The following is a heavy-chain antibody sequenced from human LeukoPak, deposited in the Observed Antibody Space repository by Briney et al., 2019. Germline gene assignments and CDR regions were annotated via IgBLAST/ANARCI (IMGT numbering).Heavy chain of an antibody. CDR3: ARAPPTYAYLWGRYRPDAFDI. Sequence: GGALRLSCAASGFTFSSYSMNWVRQAPGKGRGWGSSISSRSSYIYYADSVKGRFTISRDNAKNSLYLQLNSLRAEATAVYYCARAPPTYAYLWGRYRPDAFDIWGQAPMVTASS. J-gene: IGHJ3*02. V-gene: IGHV3-21*01. D-gene: IGHD3-16*02. CDR2: ISSRSSYI. CDR1: GFTFSSYS.